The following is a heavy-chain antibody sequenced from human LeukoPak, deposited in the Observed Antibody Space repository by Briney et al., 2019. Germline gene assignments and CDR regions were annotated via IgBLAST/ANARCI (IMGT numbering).Heavy chain of an antibody. J-gene: IGHJ5*02. V-gene: IGHV4-39*01. CDR2: IYYTGST. CDR3: ARLGDFVLVPTGSWFDP. Sequence: PSETLSLTCTVSGASLTSSAYYWGWIRQPPGKGLEWIGNIYYTGSTYYNPSLKRRVNISVDTSKSQFFLKLRSVTTADTAVYYCARLGDFVLVPTGSWFDPWGQGTLLTVSS. D-gene: IGHD2-2*01. CDR1: GASLTSSAYY.